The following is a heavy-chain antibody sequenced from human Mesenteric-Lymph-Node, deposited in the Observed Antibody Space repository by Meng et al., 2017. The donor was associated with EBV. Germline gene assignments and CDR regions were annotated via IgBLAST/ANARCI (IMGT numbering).Heavy chain of an antibody. D-gene: IGHD4-17*01. V-gene: IGHV3-21*01. CDR2: ISSSSSNI. CDR1: GFTFNTST. Sequence: EVQLVESGGGLVKPGGSLRLSCVASGFTFNTSTMNWVRQAPGKGLEWLSDISSSSSNIYYTDSVKGRFTVSRDNAKNSLYVQMNSLRAEDTAIYYCASKDYDDYYFDFWGQGTLVTVSS. J-gene: IGHJ4*02. CDR3: ASKDYDDYYFDF.